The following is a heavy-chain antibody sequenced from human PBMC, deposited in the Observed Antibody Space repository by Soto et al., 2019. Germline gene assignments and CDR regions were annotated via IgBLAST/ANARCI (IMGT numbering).Heavy chain of an antibody. J-gene: IGHJ3*02. D-gene: IGHD3-22*01. CDR2: IYPGDSDT. CDR1: GYSFTSYW. V-gene: IGHV5-51*01. CDR3: ASQYYYDSSGYFPNAFDI. Sequence: PGESLKISCKGSGYSFTSYWIGRVRQMPGKGLEWMGIIYPGDSDTRYSPSFQGQVTISADKSISTAYLQWSSLKASDTAMYYCASQYYYDSSGYFPNAFDIWGQGTMVTVSS.